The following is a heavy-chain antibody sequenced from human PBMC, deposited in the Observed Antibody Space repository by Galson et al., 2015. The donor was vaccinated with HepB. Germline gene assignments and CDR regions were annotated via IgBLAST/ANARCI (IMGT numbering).Heavy chain of an antibody. CDR1: GFIFSSYA. J-gene: IGHJ4*02. D-gene: IGHD1-1*01. Sequence: SLRLSCAASGFIFSSYAMYWVRQAPGKGLEWVSGITNDGAGTYYASSVKDRFTISRDNFKNTLYLQMTSLRADDTAHYYCAKGQQLESRLDHWGQGTLVTGSS. V-gene: IGHV3-23*01. CDR3: AKGQQLESRLDH. CDR2: ITNDGAGT.